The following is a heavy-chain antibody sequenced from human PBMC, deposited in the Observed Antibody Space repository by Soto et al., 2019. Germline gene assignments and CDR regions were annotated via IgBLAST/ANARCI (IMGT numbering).Heavy chain of an antibody. D-gene: IGHD3-10*01. CDR1: GLTFSSYG. Sequence: GSLRLSCAASGLTFSSYGMHWVRQAPGKGLEWVAVISYDGSNKYYADSVKGRFTISRDNSKNTLYLQMNSLRAEDTAVYYCAKAYYYGSGKIRDYYGMDVWGQGTTVTVSS. V-gene: IGHV3-30*18. CDR3: AKAYYYGSGKIRDYYGMDV. J-gene: IGHJ6*02. CDR2: ISYDGSNK.